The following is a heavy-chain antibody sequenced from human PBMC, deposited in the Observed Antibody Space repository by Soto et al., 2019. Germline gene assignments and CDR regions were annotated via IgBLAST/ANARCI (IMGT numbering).Heavy chain of an antibody. CDR3: ARAPYSSGWWGFDY. V-gene: IGHV3-74*01. J-gene: IGHJ4*02. Sequence: GGSLRLSCAASGFTFSSYWMHWVRQAPGKGLVWVSRINSDGSSTTYADSVKGRFTISRDNAKNTLYLQMNSLRAEDTAVYYCARAPYSSGWWGFDYWGQGTQVTV. CDR1: GFTFSSYW. CDR2: INSDGSST. D-gene: IGHD6-19*01.